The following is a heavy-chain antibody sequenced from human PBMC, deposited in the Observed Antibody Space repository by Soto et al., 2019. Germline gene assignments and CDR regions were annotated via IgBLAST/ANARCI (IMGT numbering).Heavy chain of an antibody. D-gene: IGHD2-15*01. CDR2: IWYDGGNK. V-gene: IGHV3-33*01. J-gene: IGHJ6*02. Sequence: QVQLVESGGGVVQPGRSLRLSCAASGFTFSSYAMHWVRQAPGKGLEWVAVIWYDGGNKYYADSVKGRFTISRDNSKNKLYLQINSLRGEDTAVYHGARCQYSSPARAYGMDVWGQGTTVTVSS. CDR3: ARCQYSSPARAYGMDV. CDR1: GFTFSSYA.